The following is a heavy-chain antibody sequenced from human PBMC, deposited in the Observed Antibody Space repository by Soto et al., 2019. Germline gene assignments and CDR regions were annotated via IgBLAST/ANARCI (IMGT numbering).Heavy chain of an antibody. Sequence: ASVKVSCKASGYTFTSYGISWVRQAPGQGLEWMGWISAYNGNTNYAQKLQGGVTMTTDTSTSTAYMELRSLRSDDTAVYYCASWDHDYGDYDHAFDIWGQGTMVTVSS. D-gene: IGHD4-17*01. J-gene: IGHJ3*02. CDR1: GYTFTSYG. CDR3: ASWDHDYGDYDHAFDI. CDR2: ISAYNGNT. V-gene: IGHV1-18*01.